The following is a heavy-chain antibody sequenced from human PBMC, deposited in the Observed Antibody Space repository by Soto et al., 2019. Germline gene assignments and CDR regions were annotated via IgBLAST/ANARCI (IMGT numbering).Heavy chain of an antibody. V-gene: IGHV4-39*01. Sequence: ASETLSLTCTVSGGSISSSSYYWGWIRQPPGKGLEWIGSIYYSGSTYYNPSLKSRVTISVDTSKNQFSLKLSSVTAADTAVYYCARPLTESIAAAGTVSWFDPWGQGTLVTVSS. J-gene: IGHJ5*02. D-gene: IGHD6-13*01. CDR3: ARPLTESIAAAGTVSWFDP. CDR2: IYYSGST. CDR1: GGSISSSSYY.